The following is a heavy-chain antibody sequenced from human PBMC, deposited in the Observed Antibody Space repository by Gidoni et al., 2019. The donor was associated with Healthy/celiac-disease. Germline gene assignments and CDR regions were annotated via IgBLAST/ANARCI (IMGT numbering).Heavy chain of an antibody. Sequence: EVQLVESGGCVVQPGGSLRLSCGASGFTFSNAWMSWVSQAPGKGLEWVGRSKSKTDGGTTDYAAPVKGRFTISRDDSKNTLYLQMNSLKTEDTAVYYCTTQVFWGQGTLVTVSS. D-gene: IGHD1-20*01. J-gene: IGHJ4*02. CDR1: GFTFSNAW. V-gene: IGHV3-15*01. CDR3: TTQVF. CDR2: SKSKTDGGTT.